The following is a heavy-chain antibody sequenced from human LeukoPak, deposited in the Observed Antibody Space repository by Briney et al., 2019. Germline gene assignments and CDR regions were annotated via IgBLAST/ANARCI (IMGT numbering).Heavy chain of an antibody. V-gene: IGHV4-39*01. J-gene: IGHJ3*02. CDR1: GGSISSSSYY. Sequence: SETLSLTCTVSGGSISSSSYYWGWIRQPPGKGLEWIGSIYYSGSTYYNPSLKSRVTISVDTSKNQFSLKLSSVTAADTAVYYCARAASYYWYAFDIWGQGTMVTVSS. CDR3: ARAASYYWYAFDI. D-gene: IGHD2-8*01. CDR2: IYYSGST.